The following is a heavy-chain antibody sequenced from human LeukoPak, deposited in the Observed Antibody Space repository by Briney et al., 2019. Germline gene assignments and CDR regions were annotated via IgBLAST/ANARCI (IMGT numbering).Heavy chain of an antibody. V-gene: IGHV3-30*02. D-gene: IGHD1-26*01. J-gene: IGHJ6*03. Sequence: GGSLRLSCAASGFTFSSYGMHWVRQAPGKGLEWVAFIRYDGSNKYYEDSVEGRFAISRDNSKNTLYLQMNSLRAEDTAVYYCAKDRGDYYYMDVWGKGTTVTVSS. CDR2: IRYDGSNK. CDR3: AKDRGDYYYMDV. CDR1: GFTFSSYG.